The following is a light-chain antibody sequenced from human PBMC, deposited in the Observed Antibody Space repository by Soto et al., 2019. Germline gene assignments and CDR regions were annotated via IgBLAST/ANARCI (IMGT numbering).Light chain of an antibody. CDR3: QQYGTSQWT. CDR1: QSFTSRS. J-gene: IGKJ1*01. CDR2: GAS. Sequence: EIVLTQSPGTLSLSPGERATLSCRASQSFTSRSLAWYQQKPGLAPRLLISGASNRAAGIPDRFSGSGSGTDFALTISRLEPEDSAVFYCQQYGTSQWTFGQGTKVDIK. V-gene: IGKV3-20*01.